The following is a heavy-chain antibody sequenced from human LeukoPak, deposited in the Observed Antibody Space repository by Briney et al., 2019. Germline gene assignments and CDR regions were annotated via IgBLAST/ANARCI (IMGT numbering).Heavy chain of an antibody. J-gene: IGHJ4*02. V-gene: IGHV3-23*01. CDR3: AKDYAVGSIDY. D-gene: IGHD3-16*01. Sequence: GSLRLSCAASGFTFSGFAMSWIRQAPGKGLEWVSSISRSGESTFYADSVRGRFTISRDNSKNTVSLQTESLRAEDTALYYCAKDYAVGSIDYWGQGTLVTVSS. CDR2: ISRSGEST. CDR1: GFTFSGFA.